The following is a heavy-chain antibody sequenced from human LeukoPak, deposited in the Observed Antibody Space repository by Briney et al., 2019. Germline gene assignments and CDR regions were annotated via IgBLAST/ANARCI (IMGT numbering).Heavy chain of an antibody. V-gene: IGHV3-21*01. CDR2: IVGSSST. CDR1: GFTFSSYA. CDR3: ARIGAGSSRDY. J-gene: IGHJ4*02. Sequence: GGSLRLSCAASGFTFSSYAMTWVRQAPGKGLEWVSSIVGSSSTYYADSLKGRFTISRDNAKNSLYLQMNSLRAEDTAVYYYARIGAGSSRDYWGQGTLVTVSS. D-gene: IGHD6-13*01.